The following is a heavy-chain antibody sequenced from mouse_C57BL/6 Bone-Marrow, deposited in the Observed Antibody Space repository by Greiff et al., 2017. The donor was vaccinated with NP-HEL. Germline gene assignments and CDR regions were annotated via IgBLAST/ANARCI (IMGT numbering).Heavy chain of an antibody. CDR3: ARKPYFDY. Sequence: QVQLQQPGAELVMPGASVKLSCKASGYTFTSYWMHWVKQRPGPGLEWIGEIDPSDSYTNYNQKFKGKSTLTVDKSSSTAYMQLSSLTSEDSAVYYCARKPYFDYWGQGTTLTVSS. CDR2: IDPSDSYT. J-gene: IGHJ2*01. V-gene: IGHV1-69*01. CDR1: GYTFTSYW.